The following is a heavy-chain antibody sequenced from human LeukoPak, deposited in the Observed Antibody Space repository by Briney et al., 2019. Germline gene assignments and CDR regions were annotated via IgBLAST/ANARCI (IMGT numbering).Heavy chain of an antibody. CDR2: INQDGSVK. D-gene: IGHD3-10*02. CDR3: AELGITMIGGV. J-gene: IGHJ6*04. V-gene: IGHV3-7*01. Sequence: GGSLRLSCEASGFTFSTYWMGWVRQAPGKGLEWVAKINQDGSVKYYVDSVKGRFTISRDNAKNSLYLQMNSLRAEDTAVYYCAELGITMIGGVWGKGTTVTISS. CDR1: GFTFSTYW.